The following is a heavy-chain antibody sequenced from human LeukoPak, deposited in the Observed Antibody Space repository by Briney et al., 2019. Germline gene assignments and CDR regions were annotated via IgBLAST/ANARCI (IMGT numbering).Heavy chain of an antibody. CDR3: ARDGVEYYDFWSGYYLFYYYMDV. CDR1: GFTLSSYW. V-gene: IGHV3-74*01. Sequence: PGGSLIVSCAASGFTLSSYWMQWVRQAPGNGLVWVSRINSDVSSTSYADSVKGRFTISRDNAKNTLYLQMNSLRAEDTAMYYCARDGVEYYDFWSGYYLFYYYMDVWGKGTTVTVSS. CDR2: INSDVSST. D-gene: IGHD3-3*01. J-gene: IGHJ6*03.